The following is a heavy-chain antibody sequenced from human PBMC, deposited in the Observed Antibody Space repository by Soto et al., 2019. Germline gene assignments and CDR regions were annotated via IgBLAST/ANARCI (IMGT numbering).Heavy chain of an antibody. CDR2: IKSDGSTT. CDR1: VFTFGDYW. J-gene: IGHJ6*03. V-gene: IGHV3-74*01. Sequence: GGSLRLSCAASVFTFGDYWMHWIRQVPGKGPMWVSRIKSDGSTTSYADSVKGRFTISRDNARNTLFLQMNSLRDDDTAVHYCARDGMGARYYYYMDVWGKGTTVTVSS. CDR3: ARDGMGARYYYYMDV. D-gene: IGHD3-16*01.